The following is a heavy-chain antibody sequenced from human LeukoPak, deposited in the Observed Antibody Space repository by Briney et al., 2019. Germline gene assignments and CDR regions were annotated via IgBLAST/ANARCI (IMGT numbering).Heavy chain of an antibody. CDR1: GYTFTNYD. CDR2: MNPGSSNS. V-gene: IGHV1-8*01. J-gene: IGHJ4*02. Sequence: ASVKVSCKASGYTFTNYDINWVRQATGQGLEWMGWMNPGSSNSGYAQELQGRVTMTRNTAINTAYMELNRLRVEDTAVYYCVTSICCYDPSGYYPFDYWGQGTLVTVSS. D-gene: IGHD3-22*01. CDR3: VTSICCYDPSGYYPFDY.